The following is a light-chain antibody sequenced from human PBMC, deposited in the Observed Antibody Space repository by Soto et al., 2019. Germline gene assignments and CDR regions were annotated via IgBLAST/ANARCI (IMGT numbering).Light chain of an antibody. J-gene: IGKJ5*01. V-gene: IGKV1-27*01. Sequence: QMTHSPSSLSASVGDRVTITCRASQGISNYLAWYKQKPGKLPKLLIYAASTLQSGVPSRFSGSGSGTDFTLTISSLQPEDVASYYCQNHNSAPITFGQGTRLEI. CDR1: QGISNY. CDR3: QNHNSAPIT. CDR2: AAS.